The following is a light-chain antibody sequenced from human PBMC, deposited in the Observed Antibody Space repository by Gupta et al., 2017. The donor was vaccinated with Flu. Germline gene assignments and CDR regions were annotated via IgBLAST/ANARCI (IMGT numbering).Light chain of an antibody. Sequence: EIVMTQSPATLSVSPGERATLSCRASQSVSTNLAWYQQKPGQAPRLLISGASTRATGIPARFSGSGSGTEFTLTISSLQSEDFAVYYCQHYNNCPRTFGPGTKVEIK. CDR1: QSVSTN. V-gene: IGKV3-15*01. J-gene: IGKJ1*01. CDR2: GAS. CDR3: QHYNNCPRT.